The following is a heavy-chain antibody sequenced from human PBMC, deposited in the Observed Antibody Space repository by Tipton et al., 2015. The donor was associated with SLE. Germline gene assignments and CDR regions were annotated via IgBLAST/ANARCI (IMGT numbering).Heavy chain of an antibody. CDR3: ARVAAVRGTGTYFEY. CDR1: GGTFSSYS. D-gene: IGHD3-10*01. CDR2: IIPMFVPA. Sequence: QSGAEVKKPGSSVRVSRRASGGTFSSYSMSWLRQAPGQGLEWLGGIIPMFVPASYAQKFQGRVTISTDESTSTAYMDLSSLRSEDTAVCYCARVAAVRGTGTYFEYWGQGTLVAVSS. V-gene: IGHV1-69*05. J-gene: IGHJ4*02.